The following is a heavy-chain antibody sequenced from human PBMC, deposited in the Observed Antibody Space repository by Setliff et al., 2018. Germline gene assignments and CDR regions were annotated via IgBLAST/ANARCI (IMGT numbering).Heavy chain of an antibody. CDR2: IYHGGDT. J-gene: IGHJ4*02. CDR3: ARGRGLVTSYYFDY. Sequence: TSETLSLTCTVSGGSINSGVYYWGWIRQPPGKGLEWIGRIYHGGDTYYNAPLKSRLTISVDTSKNQFSLKLSSVTAADTAVYYCARGRGLVTSYYFDYWGQGTLVTVSS. CDR1: GGSINSGVYY. D-gene: IGHD3-9*01. V-gene: IGHV4-39*01.